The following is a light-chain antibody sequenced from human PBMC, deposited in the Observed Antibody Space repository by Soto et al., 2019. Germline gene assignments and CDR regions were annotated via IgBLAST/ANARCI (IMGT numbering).Light chain of an antibody. V-gene: IGKV3-20*01. CDR3: QQYGSSGT. CDR1: QSVSSY. CDR2: DAS. Sequence: EIVLPQSPATLSLSPGEISPLSCRASQSVSSYLAWYQQKPGQAPRLLIYDASNRATGIPDRFSGSGSGTDFTLTISRLEPEDFAVYYCQQYGSSGTFGQGTKVDIK. J-gene: IGKJ1*01.